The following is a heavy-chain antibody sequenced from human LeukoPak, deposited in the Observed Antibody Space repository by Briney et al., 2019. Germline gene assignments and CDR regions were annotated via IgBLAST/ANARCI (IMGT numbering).Heavy chain of an antibody. Sequence: SVKVSCKASGGTFSSYAISWVRQAPGQGLEWMGGIIPIFGTANYAQKFQGGVTITADESTSTAYMELSSLRSEDTAVYYCARDDSSGYPTDYWGQGTLVTVSS. D-gene: IGHD3-22*01. V-gene: IGHV1-69*13. J-gene: IGHJ4*02. CDR2: IIPIFGTA. CDR3: ARDDSSGYPTDY. CDR1: GGTFSSYA.